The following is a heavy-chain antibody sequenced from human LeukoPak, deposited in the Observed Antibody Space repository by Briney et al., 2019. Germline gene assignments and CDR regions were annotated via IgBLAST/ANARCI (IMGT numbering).Heavy chain of an antibody. CDR1: GYTFTSYY. CDR2: INPSGGST. D-gene: IGHD3-10*01. CDR3: ARALRIKAFDI. J-gene: IGHJ3*02. V-gene: IGHV1-46*01. Sequence: ATVKVSCKASGYTFTSYYMHWVRQAPGQGLEWMGIINPSGGSTSYAQKFQGRVTMTRDTSTSTVYMELSSLRSEDTAVYYCARALRIKAFDIWGQGTMVTVSS.